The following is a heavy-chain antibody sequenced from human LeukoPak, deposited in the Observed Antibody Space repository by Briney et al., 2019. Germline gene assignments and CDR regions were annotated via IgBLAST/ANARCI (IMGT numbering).Heavy chain of an antibody. CDR2: IYYSGST. Sequence: ASETLSLTCAVSGGSISSSSYYWGWIRQPPGKGLEWIGSIYYSGSTYYNPSLKSRVTISVDTSKNQFSLKLSSVTAADTAVYYCARGIAVAGTATFWGQGTLVTVSS. J-gene: IGHJ4*02. D-gene: IGHD6-19*01. V-gene: IGHV4-39*01. CDR3: ARGIAVAGTATF. CDR1: GGSISSSSYY.